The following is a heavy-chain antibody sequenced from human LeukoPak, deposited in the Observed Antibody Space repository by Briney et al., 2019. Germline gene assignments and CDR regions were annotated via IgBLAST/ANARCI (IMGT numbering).Heavy chain of an antibody. CDR2: IYYSGST. V-gene: IGHV4-59*12. J-gene: IGHJ4*02. D-gene: IGHD5-18*01. Sequence: SETLSLTCTVSGGSISSYYWSWIRQPPGKGLEWIGYIYYSGSTNYNPSLKSRVTISVDTSKNQFSLKLSSVTAADTAVYYCAREGYSYGPKDFDYWGQGTLVTVSS. CDR1: GGSISSYY. CDR3: AREGYSYGPKDFDY.